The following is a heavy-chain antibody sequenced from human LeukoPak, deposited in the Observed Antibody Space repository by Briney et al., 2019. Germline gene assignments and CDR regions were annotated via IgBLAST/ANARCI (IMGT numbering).Heavy chain of an antibody. CDR2: IYYSGST. CDR1: GGSISSSGYY. V-gene: IGHV4-61*08. CDR3: ARGVAGTWDYFDY. J-gene: IGHJ4*02. D-gene: IGHD6-19*01. Sequence: SETLSLTCTVSGGSISSSGYYWGWIRQPPGKGLEWIGYIYYSGSTNYNPSLKSRVTISVDTSKNQFSLKLSSVTAADTAVYYCARGVAGTWDYFDYWGQGTLVTVSS.